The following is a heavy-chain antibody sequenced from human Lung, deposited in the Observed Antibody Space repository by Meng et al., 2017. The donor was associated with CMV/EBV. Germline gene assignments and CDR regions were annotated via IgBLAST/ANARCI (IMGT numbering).Heavy chain of an antibody. CDR3: AREGGKGDYRDYRMYYVMDV. CDR1: GTSTRSSTYY. CDR2: ISYSGNT. V-gene: IGHV4-39*07. Sequence: SETLSLXXSLPGTSTRSSTYYWCSIRQPPGKGLEWIGSISYSGNTYYNPSLKSPVTISVDTSKNQFSLRMSSVTAADTAVYYCAREGGKGDYRDYRMYYVMDVWGQGXTVTVSS. J-gene: IGHJ6*02. D-gene: IGHD4-11*01.